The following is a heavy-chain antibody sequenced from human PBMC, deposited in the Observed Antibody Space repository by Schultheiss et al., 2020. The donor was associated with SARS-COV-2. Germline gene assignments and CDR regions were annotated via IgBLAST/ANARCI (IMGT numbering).Heavy chain of an antibody. CDR1: GGSISSYY. J-gene: IGHJ6*02. D-gene: IGHD5-18*01. CDR3: ARDRSGGGYGTDYGMDV. Sequence: SETLSLTCTVSGGSISSYYWSWIRQPAGKGLEWIGRIYTSGSTNYNPSLKSRVTMSVDTSKNQFSLKLSSVTAADTAVYYCARDRSGGGYGTDYGMDVWGQGTTVTVSS. V-gene: IGHV4-4*07. CDR2: IYTSGST.